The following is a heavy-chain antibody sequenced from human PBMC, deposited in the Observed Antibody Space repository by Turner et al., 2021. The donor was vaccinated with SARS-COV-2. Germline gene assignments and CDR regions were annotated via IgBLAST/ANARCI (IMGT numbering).Heavy chain of an antibody. CDR3: ARDGGPTGIVSGGTRGY. D-gene: IGHD6-13*01. V-gene: IGHV1-46*01. Sequence: VHLMQSVAEVKKPGASGQGSCKASGYTVTNHYIHWVRQAPGQGLEWMGIINPIDGSKSYAQKFQGRVTMSRDTTTVTVNMEMSSLRYEDMAVYYCARDGGPTGIVSGGTRGYWGQGSLVTVSS. J-gene: IGHJ4*02. CDR2: INPIDGSK. CDR1: GYTVTNHY.